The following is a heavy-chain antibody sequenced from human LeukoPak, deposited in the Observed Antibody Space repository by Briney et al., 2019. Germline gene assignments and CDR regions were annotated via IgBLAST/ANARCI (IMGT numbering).Heavy chain of an antibody. D-gene: IGHD3-10*01. J-gene: IGHJ3*02. Sequence: GGSLCLLHPLAGSTLVMCGTGSVRQAPGKGLEWVSGTTGSSTWTYYADSVRGRFTISRDNSKNTLHLQMNNLTADATAIYYYASELARQEVGSFDIWGHGTLVTVSS. V-gene: IGHV3-23*01. CDR1: GSTLVMCG. CDR2: TTGSSTWT. CDR3: ASELARQEVGSFDI.